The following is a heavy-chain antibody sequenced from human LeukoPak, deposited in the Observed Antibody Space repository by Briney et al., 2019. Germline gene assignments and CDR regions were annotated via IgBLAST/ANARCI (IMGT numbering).Heavy chain of an antibody. J-gene: IGHJ1*01. CDR2: INHSGST. CDR3: ARGVGGGWALTAEYFQH. V-gene: IGHV4-34*01. D-gene: IGHD6-19*01. CDR1: GGSFSGYY. Sequence: SETLSLTCAVYGGSFSGYYWSWIRQPPGKGLEWIGEINHSGSTNYNPSLKSRVTISVDTSKNQFSLKLSSVTAADTAVYYCARGVGGGWALTAEYFQHWGQGTLVTVSS.